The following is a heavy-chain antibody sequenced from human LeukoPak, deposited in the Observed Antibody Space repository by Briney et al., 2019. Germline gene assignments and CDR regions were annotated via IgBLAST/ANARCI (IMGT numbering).Heavy chain of an antibody. CDR2: IYPSGSDT. J-gene: IGHJ4*02. CDR1: GYNFTTFW. Sequence: GESLKISCKTSGYNFTTFWIGWVRQLPGKGLGWMGIIYPSGSDTRYSPSFQGQVTISADKSINTVYLHWNSLKASDTAMYYCASFHISGKSYNGLHYWGQGTLVTVSS. CDR3: ASFHISGKSYNGLHY. V-gene: IGHV5-51*01. D-gene: IGHD3-10*01.